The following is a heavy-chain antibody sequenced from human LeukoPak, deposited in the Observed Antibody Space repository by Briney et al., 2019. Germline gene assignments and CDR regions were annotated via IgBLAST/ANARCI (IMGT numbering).Heavy chain of an antibody. V-gene: IGHV1-2*06. Sequence: GASVKVSCKASGYTFTGHYMHWVRQAPGQGLEWMGRINPNSGGTNYAQKFQGRVTMTRDTSISTAYMELSRLRSDDTAVYYCARVSSGWYEDYYYGMDVWGQGTTVTVSS. CDR3: ARVSSGWYEDYYYGMDV. D-gene: IGHD6-19*01. CDR1: GYTFTGHY. CDR2: INPNSGGT. J-gene: IGHJ6*02.